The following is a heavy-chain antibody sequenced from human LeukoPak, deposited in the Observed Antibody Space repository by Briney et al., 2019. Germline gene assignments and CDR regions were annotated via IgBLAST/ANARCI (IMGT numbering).Heavy chain of an antibody. D-gene: IGHD2-2*01. CDR1: GFTFSSSA. J-gene: IGHJ4*02. CDR3: AKEGRGYCSSTSCFYFDY. CDR2: ISGSGGST. Sequence: GGSLRLSCAASGFTFSSSAMSWVRQAPGKGLEWVSAISGSGGSTYYADSVKGRFTISRDNSKNTLYLQMNSLRAEDTAVYYCAKEGRGYCSSTSCFYFDYWGQGTLVTVSS. V-gene: IGHV3-23*01.